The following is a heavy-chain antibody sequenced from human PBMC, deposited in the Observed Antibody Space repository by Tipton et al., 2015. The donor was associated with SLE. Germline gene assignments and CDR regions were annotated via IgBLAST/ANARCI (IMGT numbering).Heavy chain of an antibody. CDR1: GDSVSSGSYY. CDR3: ARDSTDFWSGYASYFDY. J-gene: IGHJ4*02. CDR2: IYYSGST. Sequence: TLSLTCTVSGDSVSSGSYYWSWIRQPPGKGLEWIGYIYYSGSTNYNPSLKSRVTISVDTSKNQFSLKLSSVTAADTAVYYCARDSTDFWSGYASYFDYWGQGTLVTVSS. D-gene: IGHD3-3*01. V-gene: IGHV4-61*01.